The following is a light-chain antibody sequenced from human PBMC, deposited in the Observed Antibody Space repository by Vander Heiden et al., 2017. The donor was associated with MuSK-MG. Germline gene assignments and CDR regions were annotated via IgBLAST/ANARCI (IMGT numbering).Light chain of an antibody. CDR1: QRISNF. CDR2: GAS. Sequence: DIQMTQFPSSLSASVGDRVTITCRASQRISNFLNWYQQKPGEAPSLLIYGASGLQSGVPSRFSGTYSGTNFTLTIRSLEPEDFATYDCQQSQSRPLTCGQGTRLEIK. CDR3: QQSQSRPLT. J-gene: IGKJ5*01. V-gene: IGKV1-39*01.